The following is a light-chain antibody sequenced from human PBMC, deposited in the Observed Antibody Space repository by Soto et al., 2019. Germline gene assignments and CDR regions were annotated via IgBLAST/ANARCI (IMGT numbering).Light chain of an antibody. CDR1: QSIRSW. J-gene: IGKJ1*01. V-gene: IGKV1-5*03. CDR2: KAS. Sequence: DIQMTQSPSTLSASVGDRVTITCRASQSIRSWLAWYQPKPGKAPKLLIYKASSLESGVPSRFSGSGSGTESTLTIRSLQPDDFATDYCQQYDTYWTFGQGTKVDIK. CDR3: QQYDTYWT.